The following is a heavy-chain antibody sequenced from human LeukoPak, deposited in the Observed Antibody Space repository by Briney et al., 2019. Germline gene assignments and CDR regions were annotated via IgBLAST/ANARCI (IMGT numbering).Heavy chain of an antibody. CDR1: GFTFSSYD. CDR2: IGTAGDT. Sequence: GGSLRLSCAASGFTFSSYDMHWVRQATGKGLEWVSAIGTAGDTYYPGSVKGRFTISRDNADNSLYLQMNSLGAEDTAVYFCARLGPVNKDHYIDVGGKGTTVTISS. V-gene: IGHV3-13*01. D-gene: IGHD4-17*01. J-gene: IGHJ6*03. CDR3: ARLGPVNKDHYIDV.